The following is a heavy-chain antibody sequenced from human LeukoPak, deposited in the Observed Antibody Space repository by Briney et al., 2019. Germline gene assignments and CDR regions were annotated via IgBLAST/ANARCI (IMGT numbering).Heavy chain of an antibody. J-gene: IGHJ4*02. CDR1: GFTFDDYA. Sequence: GGSLRLSCAASGFTFDDYAIHWVRQAPGKGLEWVSGISWNSGSIGYADSVKGRFTISRDNAKNSLYLQMNSLRAEDTAVYYCARGVGGADYWGQGTLVTVSS. CDR2: ISWNSGSI. V-gene: IGHV3-9*01. D-gene: IGHD2-21*01. CDR3: ARGVGGADY.